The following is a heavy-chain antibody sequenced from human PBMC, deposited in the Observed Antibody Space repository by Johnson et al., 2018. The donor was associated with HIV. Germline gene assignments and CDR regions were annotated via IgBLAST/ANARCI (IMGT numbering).Heavy chain of an antibody. V-gene: IGHV3-23*04. J-gene: IGHJ3*02. CDR3: AREYYGSGSDAFDI. Sequence: VQLVESGGGLVQPGRSLRLSCAASGFTFSSYAMHWVRQAPGRGLEWVSAISGGGGSTYYADYVKGRFTISRDNSKNTLYLEMNSLRAEDTAVYYCAREYYGSGSDAFDIWGQGTMVTVSS. D-gene: IGHD3-10*01. CDR1: GFTFSSYA. CDR2: ISGGGGST.